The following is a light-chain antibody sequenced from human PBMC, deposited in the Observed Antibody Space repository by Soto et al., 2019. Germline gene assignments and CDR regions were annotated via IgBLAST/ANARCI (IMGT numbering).Light chain of an antibody. J-gene: IGLJ1*01. Sequence: QSVLTQPPSVSEAPRQRVTISCSGSSSNIGNNAVNWYQQLPGEAPKLLIYYDDLKPSGVSDRFSGSKSGTSASLAISGLQSEEEADYYCAAWDDSLNGFVFGTGTKLTVL. V-gene: IGLV1-36*01. CDR1: SSNIGNNA. CDR3: AAWDDSLNGFV. CDR2: YDD.